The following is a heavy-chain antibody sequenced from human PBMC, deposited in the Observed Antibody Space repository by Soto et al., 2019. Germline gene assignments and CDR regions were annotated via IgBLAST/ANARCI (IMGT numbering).Heavy chain of an antibody. CDR1: GGTVKSGDYY. J-gene: IGHJ4*02. CDR3: ARARTGSSRYFDF. CDR2: IHNTGNT. V-gene: IGHV4-30-4*01. Sequence: SETLSHTCVVSGGTVKSGDYYWAWIRQPPGKGLEWIGYIHNTGNTYYNPSLKSRLTISLDTSKNQFSLKVTSVTAGDTAVFYCARARTGSSRYFDFWGQGALVTVSS. D-gene: IGHD1-1*01.